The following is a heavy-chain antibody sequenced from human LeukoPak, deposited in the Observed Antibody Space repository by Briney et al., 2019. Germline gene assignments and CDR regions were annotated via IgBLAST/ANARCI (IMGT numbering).Heavy chain of an antibody. Sequence: PGGSLRLSCAASGFTFSSYAMSGVRQAPGKGLEWVSAISGSGGSTYYADSVKGRFTISRDNSKNTLYLQMNSLRAEDAAVYYCAKDGVKMGGARTYYDILTGWGYYYYYMDVWGKGTTVTVSS. CDR2: ISGSGGST. V-gene: IGHV3-23*01. CDR3: AKDGVKMGGARTYYDILTGWGYYYYYMDV. CDR1: GFTFSSYA. D-gene: IGHD3-9*01. J-gene: IGHJ6*03.